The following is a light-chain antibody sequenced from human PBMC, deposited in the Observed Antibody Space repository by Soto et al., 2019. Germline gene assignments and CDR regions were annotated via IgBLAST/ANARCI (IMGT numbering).Light chain of an antibody. CDR3: QQRGSSPSST. CDR2: GAF. CDR1: QIISSTY. J-gene: IGKJ5*01. Sequence: ENVLTQYRGTLSLYPRDRDSVSCGASQIISSTYLACFQQNPRHAPRFLIYGAFTRANFIPDRFSGSVSGTDFSLTISRLEPEYFAVYYFQQRGSSPSSTXGQGTRLDIK. V-gene: IGKV3-20*01.